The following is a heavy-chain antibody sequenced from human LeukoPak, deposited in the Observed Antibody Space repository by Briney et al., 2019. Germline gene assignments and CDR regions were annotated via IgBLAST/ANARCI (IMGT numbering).Heavy chain of an antibody. Sequence: GGSLRLSCAASGFTFSSYAMHWVRQAPGKGLEWVAVISYDGSNKYYAGSVKGRFTISRDNSKNTLYLQMNSLRAEDTAVYYCAKDRGVRGVIDYFDYWGQGTLVTVSS. CDR3: AKDRGVRGVIDYFDY. CDR1: GFTFSSYA. CDR2: ISYDGSNK. D-gene: IGHD3-10*01. V-gene: IGHV3-30*04. J-gene: IGHJ4*02.